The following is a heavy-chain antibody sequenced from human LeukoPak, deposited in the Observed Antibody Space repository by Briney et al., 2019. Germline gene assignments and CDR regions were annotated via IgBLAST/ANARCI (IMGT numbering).Heavy chain of an antibody. CDR3: ARAPVLWELLGYYFDY. J-gene: IGHJ4*02. CDR2: ISYDGSNK. D-gene: IGHD1-26*01. CDR1: GFTFSSYA. Sequence: GGSLRLSCAASGFTFSSYAMHWVRQAPGKGLEWVAVISYDGSNKYYADSVKGRFTISRDNSKNTLYPQMNSLRAEDTAVYYCARAPVLWELLGYYFDYWGQGTLVTVSS. V-gene: IGHV3-30-3*01.